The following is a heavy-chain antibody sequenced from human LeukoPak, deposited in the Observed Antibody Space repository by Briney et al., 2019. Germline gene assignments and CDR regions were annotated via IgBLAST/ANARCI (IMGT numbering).Heavy chain of an antibody. CDR3: AKGDYFDY. CDR1: GFTFSTSW. V-gene: IGHV3-7*01. Sequence: PGGSLRLSCEASGFTFSTSWMSWVRQAPGKGLEWVANIKEDGSEKWYMDSVKGRFTISRDNAKNSLYLQMNSLRAEDTAVFYCAKGDYFDYWGQGTLVTVSS. D-gene: IGHD3-16*01. CDR2: IKEDGSEK. J-gene: IGHJ4*02.